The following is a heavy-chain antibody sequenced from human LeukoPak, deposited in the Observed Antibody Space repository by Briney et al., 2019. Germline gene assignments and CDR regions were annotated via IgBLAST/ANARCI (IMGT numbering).Heavy chain of an antibody. Sequence: GGSLRLSCAASGFTFSSYGMHWVRQAPGKGLEWVAFIRYDGSNKYYADSVKGRFTISRDNSKNTLYLQMNSLRAEDTAVYYCARGHLPKRWLQLRSFLGHAFDIWGQGTMVTVSS. J-gene: IGHJ3*02. CDR3: ARGHLPKRWLQLRSFLGHAFDI. CDR1: GFTFSSYG. D-gene: IGHD5-24*01. CDR2: IRYDGSNK. V-gene: IGHV3-30*02.